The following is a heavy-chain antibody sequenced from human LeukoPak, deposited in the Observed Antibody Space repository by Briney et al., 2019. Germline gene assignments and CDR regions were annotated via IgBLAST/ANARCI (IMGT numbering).Heavy chain of an antibody. Sequence: SETLSLTCAVSGGSISSGGDSWSWIRQPPGKGLEWIGYIYHSGSTYYNPSLKSRVTISVDRSKNQFSLKLSSVTAADTAVYYCARYGRGNSTADYYFDYWGQGTLVTVSS. CDR1: GGSISSGGDS. J-gene: IGHJ4*02. V-gene: IGHV4-30-2*01. CDR3: ARYGRGNSTADYYFDY. D-gene: IGHD3-10*01. CDR2: IYHSGST.